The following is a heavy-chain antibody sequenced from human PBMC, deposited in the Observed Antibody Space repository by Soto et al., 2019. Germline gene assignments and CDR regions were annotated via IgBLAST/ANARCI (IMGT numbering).Heavy chain of an antibody. CDR1: GFSFSYYW. Sequence: GGSLRLSCAASGFSFSYYWMNWVRQAPGKGLEWVSYIRGSGGSTYYVDSVKGRFTISRDNAKNTLYLQMNSLRAEDTAVYYCAKPGREYSSSFDYWGQGTLVTVSS. J-gene: IGHJ4*02. D-gene: IGHD6-13*01. CDR2: IRGSGGST. CDR3: AKPGREYSSSFDY. V-gene: IGHV3-23*01.